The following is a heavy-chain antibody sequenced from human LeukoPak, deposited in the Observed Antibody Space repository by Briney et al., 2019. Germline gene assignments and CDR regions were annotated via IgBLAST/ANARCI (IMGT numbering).Heavy chain of an antibody. CDR2: ISFHGTDS. CDR3: ARILDSAWGELGY. Sequence: GGSLRLSCAASGFTFISYAIHWVRQAPGKGLEWVAVISFHGTDSFYADSVKGRFTTSRDNSKNTLYLQMNSLRAEDTAVYYCARILDSAWGELGYWGQGTLVTVSS. D-gene: IGHD6-19*01. J-gene: IGHJ4*02. CDR1: GFTFISYA. V-gene: IGHV3-30*04.